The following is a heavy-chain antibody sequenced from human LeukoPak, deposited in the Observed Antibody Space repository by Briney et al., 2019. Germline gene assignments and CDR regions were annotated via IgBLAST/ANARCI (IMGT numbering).Heavy chain of an antibody. CDR1: GGSFSGYY. Sequence: SETLSLTCAVYGGSFSGYYWSWIRQPPGKGLEWVGEINHSGSTNYKPSLKSRVTISVETSKNQFSLKLRSVTAADTAVYYCARVTGYMIEDYFDYWGQGTLVTVSS. CDR2: INHSGST. V-gene: IGHV4-34*01. J-gene: IGHJ4*02. D-gene: IGHD3-22*01. CDR3: ARVTGYMIEDYFDY.